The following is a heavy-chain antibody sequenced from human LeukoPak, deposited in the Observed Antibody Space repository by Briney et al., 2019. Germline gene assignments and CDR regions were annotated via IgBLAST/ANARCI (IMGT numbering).Heavy chain of an antibody. Sequence: GGPLRLSCAASGFTFSDYSMNWVRQAPGKGLEWVSYISGTYNTIYYADSLKGRFTISRDNAKNSLYLQMNSLRAEDTAVYYCARVLTPDYWGQGTLVTDSS. CDR1: GFTFSDYS. CDR3: ARVLTPDY. V-gene: IGHV3-48*01. J-gene: IGHJ4*02. CDR2: ISGTYNTI. D-gene: IGHD2-21*02.